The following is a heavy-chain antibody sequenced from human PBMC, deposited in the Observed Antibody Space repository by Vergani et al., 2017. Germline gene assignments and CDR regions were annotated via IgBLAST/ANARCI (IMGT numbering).Heavy chain of an antibody. CDR1: GFTFSSYW. V-gene: IGHV3-7*01. Sequence: EVQLVESGGGLVQPGGSLRLSCAASGFTFSSYWMSWVRQAPGKGLEWVANIKQDGSEKYYVDSVKGRFTISRDNAKNSLYLQMNSLRAEDTAVYYCARSPSILTVYCRGGFDYWGQGTLVTVSS. CDR2: IKQDGSEK. D-gene: IGHD3-9*01. CDR3: ARSPSILTVYCRGGFDY. J-gene: IGHJ4*02.